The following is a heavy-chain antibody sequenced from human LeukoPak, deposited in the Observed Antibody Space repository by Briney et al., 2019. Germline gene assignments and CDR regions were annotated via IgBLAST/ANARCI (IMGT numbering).Heavy chain of an antibody. V-gene: IGHV3-23*01. CDR2: IRGSGGST. CDR1: GFTFSSYA. Sequence: GESLRLSCATSGFTFSSYAMSWVRQAPGKGLEWVSAIRGSGGSTYYADAEKGRFPIPRDNSKNTLYLQMNSLRAEDTAVYYCASPPQGYYYGMDVWGQGTTVTVSS. J-gene: IGHJ6*02. CDR3: ASPPQGYYYGMDV.